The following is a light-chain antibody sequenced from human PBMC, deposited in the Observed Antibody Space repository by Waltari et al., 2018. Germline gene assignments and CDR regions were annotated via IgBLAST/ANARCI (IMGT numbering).Light chain of an antibody. CDR1: QDIRAS. CDR3: HQYDRVPYT. V-gene: IGKV1-33*01. Sequence: DIHMPQSPSSLSASLGDRLTITCQASQDIRASLNWYQQRPGQAPKLLIFDASTLESGVPSRFTGRGSGTHFTFTITSLQSEDFATYYCHQYDRVPYTFGQGTRLDI. J-gene: IGKJ2*01. CDR2: DAS.